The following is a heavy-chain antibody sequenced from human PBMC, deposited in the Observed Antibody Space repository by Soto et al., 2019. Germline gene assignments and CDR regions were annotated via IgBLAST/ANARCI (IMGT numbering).Heavy chain of an antibody. CDR3: ARGEWSYGMDV. D-gene: IGHD3-3*01. CDR1: GYTFTVYY. V-gene: IGHV1-2*02. CDR2: INPNSGGT. J-gene: IGHJ6*02. Sequence: ASVKVSCKASGYTFTVYYMQWVRQAPGQGLEWMGWINPNSGGTTYAQNFQGRVTMTRDTSISTAYMELSRLRSDDTAVYYCARGEWSYGMDVWGQGPTVT.